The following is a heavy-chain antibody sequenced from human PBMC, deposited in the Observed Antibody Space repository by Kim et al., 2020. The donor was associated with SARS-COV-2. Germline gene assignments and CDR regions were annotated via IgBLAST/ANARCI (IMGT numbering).Heavy chain of an antibody. CDR3: ARPVAGSVWDV. Sequence: SETLSLTCGVSGGSISSNNWWSWVRQPPGKGLEWIGDIYHSGTTNYNPSLKSRVTISVDKSKNQFFLKLRSMTAADTGVYFCARPVAGSVWDVWGQGTTV. V-gene: IGHV4-4*02. CDR2: IYHSGTT. CDR1: GGSISSNNW. J-gene: IGHJ6*02. D-gene: IGHD6-19*01.